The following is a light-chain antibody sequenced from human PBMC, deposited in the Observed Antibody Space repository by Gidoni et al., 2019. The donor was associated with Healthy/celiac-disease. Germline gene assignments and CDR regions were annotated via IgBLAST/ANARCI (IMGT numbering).Light chain of an antibody. CDR1: QTISTY. V-gene: IGKV1-39*01. Sequence: DIQMTQSPSSLSASVGDRITITCRASQTISTYLHWYQQKPGKAPKLLIYAASSLQSVVPSMFSGSGAGTDFTLTIRSLQPEDFATYYCQHSYSTPFTFGPGTKVDIK. CDR3: QHSYSTPFT. CDR2: AAS. J-gene: IGKJ3*01.